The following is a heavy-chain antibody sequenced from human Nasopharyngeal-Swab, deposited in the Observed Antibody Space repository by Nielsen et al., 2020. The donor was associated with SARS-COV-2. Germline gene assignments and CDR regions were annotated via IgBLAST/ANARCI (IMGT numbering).Heavy chain of an antibody. CDR1: GGTFSSYA. Sequence: SVKVSCKASGGTFSSYAISWVRQAPGQGLEWMGGITPIFGTANYAQKFQGRVTITADESTSTAYMELSSLRSEDTAVYYCVYGSGSYYNLYYWGQGTLVTVSS. CDR2: ITPIFGTA. CDR3: VYGSGSYYNLYY. D-gene: IGHD3-10*01. J-gene: IGHJ4*02. V-gene: IGHV1-69*13.